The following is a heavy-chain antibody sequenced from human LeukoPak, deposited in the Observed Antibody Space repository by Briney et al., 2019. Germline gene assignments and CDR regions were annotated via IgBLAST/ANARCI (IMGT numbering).Heavy chain of an antibody. CDR2: IYTSGST. V-gene: IGHV4-4*07. Sequence: SETLSLTCTVSGGSISSYYWSWIRQPAGKGLEWIGRIYTSGSTNYNPSLKSRVTMSVDTSKNQFSLKLSSVTAADTAVYYCARDESHWSGPPRPTHWGQGTLVTVYS. CDR1: GGSISSYY. CDR3: ARDESHWSGPPRPTH. D-gene: IGHD3-3*01. J-gene: IGHJ4*02.